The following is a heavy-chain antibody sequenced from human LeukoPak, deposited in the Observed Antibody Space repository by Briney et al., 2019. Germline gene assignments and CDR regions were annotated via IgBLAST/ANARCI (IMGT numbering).Heavy chain of an antibody. J-gene: IGHJ4*02. D-gene: IGHD6-13*01. CDR3: ARSIAAAVYYFDY. V-gene: IGHV1-69*05. CDR1: GGTFSSYA. CDR2: IIPIFGTA. Sequence: PVKVSCKASGGTFSSYAISWVRQAPGQGLEWMGGIIPIFGTANYAQKFQGRVTITTDESTSTAYMELSSLRSEDTAVYYCARSIAAAVYYFDYWGQGTLVTVSS.